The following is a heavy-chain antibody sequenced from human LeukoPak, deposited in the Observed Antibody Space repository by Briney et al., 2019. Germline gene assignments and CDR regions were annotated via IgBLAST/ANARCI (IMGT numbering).Heavy chain of an antibody. J-gene: IGHJ4*02. D-gene: IGHD3-22*01. Sequence: GSSVKVSCKASGGTFSSYAISWVRQAPGQGLEWMGGIIPIFGTANCAQKFQGRVTITTDESTSTAYMELSSLRSEDTAVYYCARGEHYYDSSGYYYYWGQGTLVTVSS. CDR1: GGTFSSYA. V-gene: IGHV1-69*05. CDR3: ARGEHYYDSSGYYYY. CDR2: IIPIFGTA.